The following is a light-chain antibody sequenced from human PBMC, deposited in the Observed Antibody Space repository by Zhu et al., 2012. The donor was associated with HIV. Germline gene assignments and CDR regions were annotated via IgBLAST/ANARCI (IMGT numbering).Light chain of an antibody. V-gene: IGKV3-20*01. CDR3: QQYNYSPRT. CDR1: QSVSSTY. CDR2: GAS. J-gene: IGKJ1*01. Sequence: MLLTQSPATLSVSPGERATLSCRASQSVSSTYLAWYQQKPGQAPRLLTYGASSRATGIPDRFSGSGSGTDFTLTISRLEPEDFAVYYCQQYNYSPRTFGQGTKVEIK.